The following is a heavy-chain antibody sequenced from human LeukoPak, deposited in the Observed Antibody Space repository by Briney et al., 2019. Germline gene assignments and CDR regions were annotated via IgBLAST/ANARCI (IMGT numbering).Heavy chain of an antibody. CDR2: INPNSGGT. D-gene: IGHD3-22*01. CDR1: GYTFTGYY. V-gene: IGHV1-2*02. Sequence: ASVKVSCKASGYTFTGYYMHWVRQAPGQGLEWMGWINPNSGGTNYAQKFQGRVTMTRDTSISTAYMELSRLRSDDTAVYYCARAKSNYYDSSGYADYWGQGTLVTVSS. CDR3: ARAKSNYYDSSGYADY. J-gene: IGHJ4*02.